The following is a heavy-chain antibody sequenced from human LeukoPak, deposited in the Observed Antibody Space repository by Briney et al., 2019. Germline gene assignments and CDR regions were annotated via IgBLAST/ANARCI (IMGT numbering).Heavy chain of an antibody. D-gene: IGHD1-1*01. J-gene: IGHJ3*02. CDR2: IYYSGST. CDR1: GGSISSGGYY. V-gene: IGHV4-31*03. CDR3: ARDRSGTQGAFDI. Sequence: PSETLSLTCTVSGGSISSGGYYWGWIRQHPGRGLEWIGYIYYSGSTYYNPSLKSRVTISVDTSKNQFSLKLSSVTAADTAVYYCARDRSGTQGAFDIWGQGTMVTVSS.